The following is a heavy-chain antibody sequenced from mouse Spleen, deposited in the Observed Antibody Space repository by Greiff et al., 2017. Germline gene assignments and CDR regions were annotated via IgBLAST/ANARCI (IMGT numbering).Heavy chain of an antibody. V-gene: IGHV1S56*01. CDR1: GYTFTSYY. CDR3: AKGPYYAMDY. Sequence: VKLMESGPELVKPGASVRISCKASGYTFTSYYIHWVKQRPGQGLEWIGWIYPGNVNTKYNEKFKGKATLTADKSSSTAYMQLSSLTSEDSAVYFCAKGPYYAMDYWGQGTSVTVSS. CDR2: IYPGNVNT. J-gene: IGHJ4*01.